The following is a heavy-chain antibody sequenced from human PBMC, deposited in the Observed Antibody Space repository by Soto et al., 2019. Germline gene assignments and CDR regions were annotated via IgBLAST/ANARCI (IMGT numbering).Heavy chain of an antibody. CDR3: ARSTYDTPFDI. CDR1: GGSISSGGYY. CDR2: IYYSGST. Sequence: QVQLQESGPGLVKPSQTLSLTCTVSGGSISSGGYYWSWIRQHPGKGLEWIGYIYYSGSTYYNPSLKSXDTXSXATSKNQFSLKLSSVTAADTAVYYCARSTYDTPFDIWGQGTMVTVSS. J-gene: IGHJ3*02. V-gene: IGHV4-31*03. D-gene: IGHD3-22*01.